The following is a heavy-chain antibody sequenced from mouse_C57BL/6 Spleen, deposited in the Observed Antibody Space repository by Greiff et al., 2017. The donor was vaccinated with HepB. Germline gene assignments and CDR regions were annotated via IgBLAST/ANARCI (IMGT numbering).Heavy chain of an antibody. V-gene: IGHV5-6*01. J-gene: IGHJ3*01. CDR1: GFTFSSYG. Sequence: EVQLVESGGDLVKPGGSLKLSCAASGFTFSSYGMSWVRQTPDKRLEWVATISSGGSYTYYPDSVKGRFTISRDNAKNTLYLQMSSLKSEDTAMYYCARGANTSWFAYWGQGTLVTVSA. D-gene: IGHD3-1*01. CDR3: ARGANTSWFAY. CDR2: ISSGGSYT.